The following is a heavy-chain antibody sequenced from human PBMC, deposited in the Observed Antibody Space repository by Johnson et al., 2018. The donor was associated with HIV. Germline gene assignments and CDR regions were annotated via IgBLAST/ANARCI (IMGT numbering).Heavy chain of an antibody. V-gene: IGHV3-30*19. Sequence: QVQLVESGGGVVQPGRSVRLSCAASGFIFSSYGMHWVRQAPGKGLEWVAVIWSDGSNKYYADSVKGRFTISRDNSKNTLYLQMNSLRAEDTAVYYCAREKIRAFDIWGQGTMVTVSS. CDR3: AREKIRAFDI. J-gene: IGHJ3*02. CDR1: GFIFSSYG. CDR2: IWSDGSNK.